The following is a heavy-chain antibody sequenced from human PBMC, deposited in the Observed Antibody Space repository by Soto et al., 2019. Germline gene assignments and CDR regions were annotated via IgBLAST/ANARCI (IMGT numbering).Heavy chain of an antibody. CDR2: INHSGST. V-gene: IGHV4-34*01. CDR3: ARGPILVVPAARVAARRHFGY. J-gene: IGHJ4*02. D-gene: IGHD2-2*01. Sequence: PSETLSLTCAVYGGSFSGYYWSWIRQPPGKGLEWIGEINHSGSTNYNPSLKSRVTISVDTSKNQFSLKLSSVTAADTAVYYCARGPILVVPAARVAARRHFGYWGQGTLVTVSS. CDR1: GGSFSGYY.